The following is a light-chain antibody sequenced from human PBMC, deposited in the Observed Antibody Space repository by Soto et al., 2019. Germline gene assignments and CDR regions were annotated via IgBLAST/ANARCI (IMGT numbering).Light chain of an antibody. CDR3: QEYTTWPWT. Sequence: ETLMTQAPATLSVSPGERATLSCRASQSVNNNLAWYQQKLGQAPRVLIYGASTRATGIPARFTGSGSGTEFILTITSLQSEDSAVYYCQEYTTWPWTFGQGTKVDIK. V-gene: IGKV3-15*01. CDR2: GAS. CDR1: QSVNNN. J-gene: IGKJ1*01.